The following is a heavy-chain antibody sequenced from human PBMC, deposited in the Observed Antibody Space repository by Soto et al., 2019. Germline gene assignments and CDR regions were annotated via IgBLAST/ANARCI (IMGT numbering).Heavy chain of an antibody. CDR1: GGTFSSYA. CDR3: ARVITMVRGAPFDY. V-gene: IGHV1-69*06. J-gene: IGHJ4*02. Sequence: SVKVSCKASGGTFSSYAISWVRQAPGQGLEWMGGIIPIFGTANYAQKFQGRVTITADKSTSTAYMELSSLRSEDTAVYYCARVITMVRGAPFDYWGQGTLVTVSS. D-gene: IGHD3-10*01. CDR2: IIPIFGTA.